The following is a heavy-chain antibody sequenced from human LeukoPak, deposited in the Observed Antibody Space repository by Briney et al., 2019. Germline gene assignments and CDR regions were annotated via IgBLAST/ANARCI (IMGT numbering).Heavy chain of an antibody. Sequence: GGSLRLSCAASGFTFSDYYMSWVRQAPGKGLEWVSGINWNGGSTGYADSVKGRFTISRDNAKNSLYLQMNSLRAEDTALYYCARDRLWFGEAEDWGQGTLVTVSS. CDR1: GFTFSDYY. J-gene: IGHJ4*02. D-gene: IGHD3-10*01. V-gene: IGHV3-20*04. CDR2: INWNGGST. CDR3: ARDRLWFGEAED.